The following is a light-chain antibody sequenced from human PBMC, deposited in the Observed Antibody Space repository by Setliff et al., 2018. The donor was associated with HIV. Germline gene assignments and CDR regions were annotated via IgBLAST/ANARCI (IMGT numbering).Light chain of an antibody. CDR1: SSDVGGYRY. CDR2: DVI. CDR3: SSFAGSGSVI. J-gene: IGLJ2*01. V-gene: IGLV2-14*03. Sequence: QSVLTQPDSVSGSPGQSITISCTGTSSDVGGYRYVSWYQQHPAKAPKLIIYDVIKRPSGISNRFSGSKSGNTASLTISGLQADDEADYYCSSFAGSGSVIFGGGTKGTVL.